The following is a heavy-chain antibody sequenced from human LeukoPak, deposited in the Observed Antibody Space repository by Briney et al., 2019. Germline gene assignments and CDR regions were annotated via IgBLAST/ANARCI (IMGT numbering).Heavy chain of an antibody. D-gene: IGHD6-13*01. CDR1: GDSISSSNW. V-gene: IGHV4-4*02. CDR3: ERGYRSSWYASRVYFDY. CDR2: IYHSGST. J-gene: IGHJ4*02. Sequence: SETLSLTCAVSGDSISSSNWWGWVRQPPGKGLGWIGEIYHSGSTNYNHSLKSRVTISVDKSKNQFSLKLSSVTAADTAVYYCERGYRSSWYASRVYFDYWGQGTLVTVSS.